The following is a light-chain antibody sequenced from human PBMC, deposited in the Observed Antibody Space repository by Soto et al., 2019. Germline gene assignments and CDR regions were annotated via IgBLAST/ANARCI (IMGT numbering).Light chain of an antibody. J-gene: IGKJ1*01. CDR3: QQYYNWWT. CDR1: QSVSSN. Sequence: EIGMTQSPATLSVSPGERATLSCRASQSVSSNLAWYQQKPGQAPRLLIYGASTRATGIPARFSGSGSGTEFTLTISSLEPEDFAVYYCQQYYNWWTFGQGTKVDIK. V-gene: IGKV3-15*01. CDR2: GAS.